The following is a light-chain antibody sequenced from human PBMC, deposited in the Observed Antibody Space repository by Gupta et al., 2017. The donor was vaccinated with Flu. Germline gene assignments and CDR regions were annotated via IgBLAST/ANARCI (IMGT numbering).Light chain of an antibody. J-gene: IGKJ1*01. V-gene: IGKV2-30*02. CDR1: QSLVHSNGNTY. CDR3: MQGTHWPT. CDR2: RVS. Sequence: DFVMTQSPLSLPVTLGQPASIYCRSSQSLVHSNGNTYLSWFQQRPGQSPRRLIYRVSNRDFGVPDRFSGSGSGTDFTLKISRVEAEDVGVYYCMQGTHWPTFGQGTKVEIK.